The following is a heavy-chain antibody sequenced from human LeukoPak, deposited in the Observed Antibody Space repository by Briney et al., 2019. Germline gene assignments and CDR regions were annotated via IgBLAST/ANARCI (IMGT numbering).Heavy chain of an antibody. CDR1: GFTFSSYS. Sequence: GGSLRLSCAASGFTFSSYSMNWVRQAPGKGLEWVSYISSSSSTIYYADSVKGRFTISRDNAKNSLYLQMNSLRAEDTAVYYCARDIRKGGMDVWGQGTTVTVSS. V-gene: IGHV3-48*04. CDR2: ISSSSSTI. J-gene: IGHJ6*02. CDR3: ARDIRKGGMDV.